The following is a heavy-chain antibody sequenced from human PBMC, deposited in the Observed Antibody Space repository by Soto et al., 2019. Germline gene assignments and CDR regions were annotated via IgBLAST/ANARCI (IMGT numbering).Heavy chain of an antibody. CDR1: GFMFSAYW. Sequence: GGSLRLSCAASGFMFSAYWMSWVRQAPGKGLEWVANIHGDGGKIYYVDSVKGRFTISRDNAKRSLYLQMNSLRAEDTAVYYCARHFHGGYTYGPYDYWGQGALVTVSS. CDR3: ARHFHGGYTYGPYDY. D-gene: IGHD5-18*01. CDR2: IHGDGGKI. J-gene: IGHJ4*02. V-gene: IGHV3-7*01.